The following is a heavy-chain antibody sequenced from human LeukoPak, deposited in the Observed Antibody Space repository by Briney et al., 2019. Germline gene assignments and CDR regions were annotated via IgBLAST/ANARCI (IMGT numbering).Heavy chain of an antibody. CDR1: GFSFSSYG. CDR3: ARDRVAGTSPKMDY. V-gene: IGHV3-33*01. Sequence: GGSLRLSCAASGFSFSSYGMHWVRQAPGKGLEWVAVIWYDGSNKYYADSVKGRFTISRDNSKNTLYLQMNSLGAEDTALYYCARDRVAGTSPKMDYWGQGTLVTVSS. J-gene: IGHJ4*02. D-gene: IGHD1-7*01. CDR2: IWYDGSNK.